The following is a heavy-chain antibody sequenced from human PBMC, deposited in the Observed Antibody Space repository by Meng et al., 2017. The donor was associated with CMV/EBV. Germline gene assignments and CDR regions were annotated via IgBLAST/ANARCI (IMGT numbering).Heavy chain of an antibody. Sequence: QVQLVQAGAEVKKPVASVKVSSKTSGYTFTGYYMHWVRQAPGQGLEWMGWINPNSGGTNYAQKFQGRVTMTRDTSISTAYMELSRLRSDDTAVYYCATYIGNYINWYFDLWGRGTLVTVSS. CDR1: GYTFTGYY. CDR3: ATYIGNYINWYFDL. CDR2: INPNSGGT. J-gene: IGHJ2*01. V-gene: IGHV1-2*02. D-gene: IGHD1-7*01.